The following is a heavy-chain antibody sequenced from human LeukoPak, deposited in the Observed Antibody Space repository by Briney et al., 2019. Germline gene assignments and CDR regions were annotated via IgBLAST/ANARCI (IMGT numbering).Heavy chain of an antibody. D-gene: IGHD3-22*01. J-gene: IGHJ3*02. CDR2: ISWNIISI. Sequence: GGSLRLSCEASGFTSDDYAMHWVRQAPGKGLEWVSGISWNIISIGYADSVKGRFTISRDNAKNSLYLQMNSLRAEDTALYYRAKRSSGYYDSFDIWGQGTMVTVSS. V-gene: IGHV3-9*02. CDR1: GFTSDDYA. CDR3: AKRSSGYYDSFDI.